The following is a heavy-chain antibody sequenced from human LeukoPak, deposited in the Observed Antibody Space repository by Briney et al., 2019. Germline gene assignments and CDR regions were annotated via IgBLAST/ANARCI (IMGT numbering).Heavy chain of an antibody. J-gene: IGHJ5*02. CDR3: ARGPRYSSSWYFPAAWFDP. CDR2: INHSGST. Sequence: SETLSLTCAVYGGSFSGYYWSWIRQPPGKGLGWIGEINHSGSTNYNPSLKSRVTISVDTSKNQFSLKLSSVTAADTAAYYCARGPRYSSSWYFPAAWFDPWGQGTLVTVSS. V-gene: IGHV4-34*01. CDR1: GGSFSGYY. D-gene: IGHD6-13*01.